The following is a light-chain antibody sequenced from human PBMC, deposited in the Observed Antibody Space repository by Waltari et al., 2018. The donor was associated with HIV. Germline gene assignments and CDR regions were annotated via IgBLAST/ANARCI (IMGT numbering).Light chain of an antibody. V-gene: IGKV1-12*01. J-gene: IGKJ4*01. Sequence: DIQMTQSPSSVSASVGDRVTSTWRASQAISGWLAWYQQKPGKAPKLLIYGTSSLQSGVPSRFSGSGSGTDFTLTISSLQSEDFATYYCQQADSVPLTFGGGTKVEIK. CDR1: QAISGW. CDR3: QQADSVPLT. CDR2: GTS.